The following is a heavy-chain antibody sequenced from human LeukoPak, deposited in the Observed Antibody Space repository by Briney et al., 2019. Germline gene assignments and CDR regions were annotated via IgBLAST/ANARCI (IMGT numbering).Heavy chain of an antibody. CDR2: ISGSSIYI. D-gene: IGHD1-26*01. V-gene: IGHV3-21*01. Sequence: PGGSLRLSCAASGFTFSTYSVNWVRQAPGKGLEWVSSISGSSIYIYYADSVKGRFTISRDNAKNTLYLQMNSLRAEDTAVYYCARVSSGSYFGYYYYYMDVWGKGTTVTVSS. J-gene: IGHJ6*03. CDR3: ARVSSGSYFGYYYYYMDV. CDR1: GFTFSTYS.